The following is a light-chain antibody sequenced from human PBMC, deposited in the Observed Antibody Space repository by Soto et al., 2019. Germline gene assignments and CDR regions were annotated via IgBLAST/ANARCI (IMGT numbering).Light chain of an antibody. CDR1: SSNIGSNY. V-gene: IGLV1-47*01. Sequence: QSVLTQPPSASGTPGQRVTISCSGSSSNIGSNYVYWYQQLPGTAPKLLIYRNNQRPSGVPDRFSGSKSGTSASLAISGLRSEDEADYYCAAWDDSLSVPYVFGTGTKVTVL. J-gene: IGLJ1*01. CDR3: AAWDDSLSVPYV. CDR2: RNN.